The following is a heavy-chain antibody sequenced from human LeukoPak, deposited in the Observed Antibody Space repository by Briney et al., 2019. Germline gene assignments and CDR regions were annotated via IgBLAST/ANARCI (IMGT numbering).Heavy chain of an antibody. V-gene: IGHV1-2*02. Sequence: ASVKVSCKASGYNFTGYYMHWVRQAPGQGLEWMGWINPNSGGTNYAQKFQGRVTMTRDTSISTAYMELSRLRSDDTAVYYCARAGWRTSYYGMDVWGQGTTVTVSS. CDR3: ARAGWRTSYYGMDV. J-gene: IGHJ6*02. CDR2: INPNSGGT. D-gene: IGHD5-24*01. CDR1: GYNFTGYY.